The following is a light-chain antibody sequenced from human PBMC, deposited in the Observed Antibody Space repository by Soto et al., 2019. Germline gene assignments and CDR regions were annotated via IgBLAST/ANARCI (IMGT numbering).Light chain of an antibody. CDR1: QNIETY. CDR3: QQSFNTPRT. CDR2: GAS. V-gene: IGKV1-39*01. Sequence: DIQMTQSPSSLSASVGDRVTITCRASQNIETYVAWYQQRPGKAPTLLIYGASNLQSGVPPRFSGRGSGTDFTLTIRSLQSEDSASYYCQQSFNTPRTFGQGTRLEIK. J-gene: IGKJ2*01.